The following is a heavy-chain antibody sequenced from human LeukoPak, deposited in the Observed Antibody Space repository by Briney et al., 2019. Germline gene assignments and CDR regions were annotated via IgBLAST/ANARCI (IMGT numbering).Heavy chain of an antibody. V-gene: IGHV6-1*01. CDR1: GDSVSSNSVA. Sequence: SQTLSLTCAISGDSVSSNSVAWNWIRQSPSRGLEWLGRTYYRSKWYNDYAVSVKGRITINPDTSKNQFSLQLNSVTPEDTAVYYCARDHCSGGSCHWRSDYWGQGTLVTVSS. CDR2: TYYRSKWYN. CDR3: ARDHCSGGSCHWRSDY. D-gene: IGHD2-15*01. J-gene: IGHJ4*02.